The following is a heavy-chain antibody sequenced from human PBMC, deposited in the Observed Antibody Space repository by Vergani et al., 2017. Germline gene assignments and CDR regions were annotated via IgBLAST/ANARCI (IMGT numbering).Heavy chain of an antibody. J-gene: IGHJ4*02. CDR1: GFPFSAYV. D-gene: IGHD4-23*01. V-gene: IGHV3-30*04. CDR2: ISYDGSNK. Sequence: QVQLVESGGGVVQPGRSLRLSCAASGFPFSAYVIHWVRQAPGKGLEWVAVISYDGSNKNYADSVKGRFTISRDNSKNTIYLQMDSLRAEDTAMYYCARALPTVVYFDCWGQGTLVTVSS. CDR3: ARALPTVVYFDC.